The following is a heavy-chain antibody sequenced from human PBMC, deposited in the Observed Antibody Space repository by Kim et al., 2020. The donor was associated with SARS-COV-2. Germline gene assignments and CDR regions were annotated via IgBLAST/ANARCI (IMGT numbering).Heavy chain of an antibody. J-gene: IGHJ5*02. D-gene: IGHD3-10*01. Sequence: SETLSLTCTVSGGSISSSSYYWGWIRQPPGKGLEWIGSIYYSGSTYYNPSLKSRVTISVDTSKNQFSLKLSSVTAADTAVYYCARHGSGTMVRVLGWFDPWGQGTLVTVSS. CDR1: GGSISSSSYY. CDR3: ARHGSGTMVRVLGWFDP. CDR2: IYYSGST. V-gene: IGHV4-39*01.